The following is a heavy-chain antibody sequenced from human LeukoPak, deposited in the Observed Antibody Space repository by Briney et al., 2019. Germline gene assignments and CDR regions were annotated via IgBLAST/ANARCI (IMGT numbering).Heavy chain of an antibody. D-gene: IGHD3-16*01. CDR3: ARAIIKVTPSDGGDY. J-gene: IGHJ4*02. CDR1: GFIFTTYP. V-gene: IGHV3-23*01. CDR2: ISASGGGT. Sequence: PGGSLRLSCAASGFIFTTYPISWVRQAPGKGLEWVSAISASGGGTYYADSVKGRFTISRDNSRCTVYLQMTSVRAEDTAVYYCARAIIKVTPSDGGDYWGQGTLVTVSS.